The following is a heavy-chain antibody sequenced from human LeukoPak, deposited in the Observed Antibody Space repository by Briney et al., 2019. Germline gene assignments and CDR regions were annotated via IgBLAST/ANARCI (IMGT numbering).Heavy chain of an antibody. CDR2: ISGSGGST. J-gene: IGHJ4*02. CDR1: GFTFSSYA. V-gene: IGHV3-23*01. D-gene: IGHD2-2*01. Sequence: GGSLRLSCAASGFTFSSYAMSWVRQAPGKGLEWVSAISGSGGSTYYADSVKGRFTISRDNSKNTLYLQMNSLRAEDTAVYYCAKDLHCSSTSCSEHYWGQGTLVTVSS. CDR3: AKDLHCSSTSCSEHY.